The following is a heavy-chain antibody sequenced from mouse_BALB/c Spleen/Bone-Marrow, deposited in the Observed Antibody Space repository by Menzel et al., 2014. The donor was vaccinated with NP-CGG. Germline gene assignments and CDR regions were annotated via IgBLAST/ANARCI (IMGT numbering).Heavy chain of an antibody. CDR2: TYPGVGDT. V-gene: IGHV1-80*01. D-gene: IGHD1-1*01. Sequence: QVQLQQSGAELVRPGSTVKISCKASGYAFSSYWMNWVKQRPGQGLEWIGQTYPGVGDTNYNGKFKGKATLTADKSSSTAYMQLSSLTSEDSAVYFCARWITTVVAPYVMDYWGQGTSVTVSS. CDR3: ARWITTVVAPYVMDY. CDR1: GYAFSSYW. J-gene: IGHJ4*01.